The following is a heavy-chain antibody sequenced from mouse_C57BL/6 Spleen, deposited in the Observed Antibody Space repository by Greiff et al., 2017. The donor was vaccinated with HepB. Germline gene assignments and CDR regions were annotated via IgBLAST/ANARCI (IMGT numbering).Heavy chain of an antibody. CDR2: INPSSGDT. CDR1: GYTFTSYT. V-gene: IGHV1-4*01. CDR3: AREGTAQATAWFAY. J-gene: IGHJ3*01. Sequence: QVQLQQSGAELARPGASVKMSCKASGYTFTSYTMHWVKQRPGQGLEWIGYINPSSGDTKYNQKFKDKATLTADKSSSTAYMQLSSLTPEDSAVYDCAREGTAQATAWFAYWGQGTLVTVSA. D-gene: IGHD3-2*02.